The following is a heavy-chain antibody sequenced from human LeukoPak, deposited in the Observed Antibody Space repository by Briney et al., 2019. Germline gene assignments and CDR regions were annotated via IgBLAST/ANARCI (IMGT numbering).Heavy chain of an antibody. Sequence: GRSLRLSCAASGFMFSSYWMTWVRQAPGKGLEWVANIKQDGSEKYYMSSVRGRFTISRDNAKNSLYLQMNNVRAEDTAVYYCAREEVRSFDNWGQGTLVTVSS. J-gene: IGHJ4*02. CDR3: AREEVRSFDN. CDR2: IKQDGSEK. D-gene: IGHD5-24*01. CDR1: GFMFSSYW. V-gene: IGHV3-7*03.